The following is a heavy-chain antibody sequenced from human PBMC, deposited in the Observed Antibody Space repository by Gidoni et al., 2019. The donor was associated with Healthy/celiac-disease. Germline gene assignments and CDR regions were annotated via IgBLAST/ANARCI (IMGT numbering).Heavy chain of an antibody. Sequence: EVQLVESGGVVVQPGGSLRLSCAASGFTFDDYTMHWVRQAPGKGLEWVSLISWDGGSTYYADSVKGRFTISRDNSKNSLYLQMNSLRTEDTALYYCAKDIGRQWLLTFDYWGQGTLVTVSS. CDR2: ISWDGGST. V-gene: IGHV3-43*01. CDR1: GFTFDDYT. D-gene: IGHD6-19*01. J-gene: IGHJ4*02. CDR3: AKDIGRQWLLTFDY.